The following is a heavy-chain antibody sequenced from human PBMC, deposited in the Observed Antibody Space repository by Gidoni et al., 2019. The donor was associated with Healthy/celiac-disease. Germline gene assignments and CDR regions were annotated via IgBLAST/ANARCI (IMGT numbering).Heavy chain of an antibody. CDR3: AKDMTPDTYSSLFDY. V-gene: IGHV3-9*01. D-gene: IGHD6-6*01. CDR2: ISWNSGSI. J-gene: IGHJ4*02. CDR1: GFTFDDYA. Sequence: EVQLVESGGGLVQPGRSLRLSCAASGFTFDDYAMHWVRQAPGKGLEWVSGISWNSGSIGYADSVKGRFTISRDNAKNSLYLQMNSLRAEDTALYYCAKDMTPDTYSSLFDYWGQGTLVTVSS.